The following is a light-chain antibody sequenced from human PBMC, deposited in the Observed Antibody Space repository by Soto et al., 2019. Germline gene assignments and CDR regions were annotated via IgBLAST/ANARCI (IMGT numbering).Light chain of an antibody. CDR3: QQYGSSPQT. V-gene: IGKV3-20*01. Sequence: EIVLTQSPGTLSLSPGERATLSCRASQSVSSSYLAWYQQKPGQAPRLLIYGASSRATGIPNRFSGSGSGTDFPLTISRLEPEDSALYYCQQYGSSPQTFGQGTKVEIK. CDR2: GAS. CDR1: QSVSSSY. J-gene: IGKJ1*01.